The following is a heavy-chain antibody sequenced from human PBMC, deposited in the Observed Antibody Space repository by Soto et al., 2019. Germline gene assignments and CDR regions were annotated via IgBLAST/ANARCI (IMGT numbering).Heavy chain of an antibody. J-gene: IGHJ3*02. CDR3: ARALGHRYAFDI. V-gene: IGHV3-21*01. CDR1: GFTFSSYS. CDR2: ISSSSSYI. Sequence: GGSLRLSCAASGFTFSSYSMNWVRQAPGKGLEWVSSISSSSSYIYYADSVKGRFTISRDNAKNSLYLQMNSLRAEDTAVYYCARALGHRYAFDIWGQGTMVTVSS.